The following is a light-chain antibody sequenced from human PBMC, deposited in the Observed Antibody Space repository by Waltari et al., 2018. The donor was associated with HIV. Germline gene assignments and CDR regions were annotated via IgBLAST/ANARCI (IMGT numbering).Light chain of an antibody. V-gene: IGLV1-47*01. Sequence: QPVLTQPPSASGTPGHGVTISCSGSNSNIGTNSAYWYQHLPGMAPKLLIYRNNRRPSGIPDRFSGSRSGTSASLAISGLRSEDEADYYCATWDDSLIWVFGGGTKLTVL. CDR1: NSNIGTNS. CDR2: RNN. J-gene: IGLJ3*02. CDR3: ATWDDSLIWV.